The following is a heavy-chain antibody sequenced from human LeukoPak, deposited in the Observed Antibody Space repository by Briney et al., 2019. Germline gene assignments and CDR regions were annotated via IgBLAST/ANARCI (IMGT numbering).Heavy chain of an antibody. J-gene: IGHJ4*02. CDR2: ISGSGGSR. D-gene: IGHD6-13*01. Sequence: GGPLSLSCAASGFTFSSYAMSWVRQAPGKGLEWVSAISGSGGSRYYADSVKGRFTISRDNSKNTLYLQINSLRAEDTAIYYCAKDRSSSWYGGFDYWGQGTLVIVSS. V-gene: IGHV3-23*01. CDR1: GFTFSSYA. CDR3: AKDRSSSWYGGFDY.